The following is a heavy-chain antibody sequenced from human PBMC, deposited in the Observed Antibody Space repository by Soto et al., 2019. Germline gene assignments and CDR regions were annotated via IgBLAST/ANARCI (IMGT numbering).Heavy chain of an antibody. D-gene: IGHD4-17*01. Sequence: PWGSLRLSCAASGFTFSSYSMNCFGHSPFKGLEWVSYISSSSSYIYYADSVKGRFTISRDNAKNSLYLQMNRLRAEDTTVYYCARARGGVTTLFDYWGQGTLVTVSS. CDR1: GFTFSSYS. CDR3: ARARGGVTTLFDY. J-gene: IGHJ4*02. CDR2: ISSSSSYI. V-gene: IGHV3-21*01.